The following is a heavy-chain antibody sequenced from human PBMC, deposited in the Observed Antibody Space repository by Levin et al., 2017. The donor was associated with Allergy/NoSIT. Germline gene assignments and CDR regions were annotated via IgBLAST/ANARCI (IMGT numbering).Heavy chain of an antibody. J-gene: IGHJ4*02. CDR3: ARQLGNFWSGYNYFDY. CDR2: ISSSGSTI. Sequence: GGSLRLTCAASGFTFSSYEMNWVRQAPGKGLEWVSYISSSGSTIYYADSVKGRFTISRDNAKNSLYLQMNSLRAEDTAVYYCARQLGNFWSGYNYFDYWGQGTLVTVSS. V-gene: IGHV3-48*03. D-gene: IGHD3-3*01. CDR1: GFTFSSYE.